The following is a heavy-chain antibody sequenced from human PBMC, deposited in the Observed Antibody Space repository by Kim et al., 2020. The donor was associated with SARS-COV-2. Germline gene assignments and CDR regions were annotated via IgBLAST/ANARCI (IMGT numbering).Heavy chain of an antibody. CDR2: IYYSGST. Sequence: SETLSLTCTVSGGSISSSSYYWGWIRQPPGKGLEWIGSIYYSGSTYYNPSLKSRVTISVDTSKNQFSLKLSSVTAADTAVYYCAILVGVDPPLIAVAGGWAYYFDYWGQGTLVTVSS. D-gene: IGHD6-19*01. CDR3: AILVGVDPPLIAVAGGWAYYFDY. CDR1: GGSISSSSYY. J-gene: IGHJ4*02. V-gene: IGHV4-39*01.